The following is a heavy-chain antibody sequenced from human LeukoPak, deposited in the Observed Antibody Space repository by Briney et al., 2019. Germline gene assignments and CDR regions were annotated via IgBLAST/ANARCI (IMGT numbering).Heavy chain of an antibody. CDR3: ARAGAFGTTGTTVGY. V-gene: IGHV4-39*01. D-gene: IGHD1-1*01. Sequence: SETLSLTCSVSGGPISSSSYYWGWIRQPPGKGLEWIGSIYYTGTTYYNPSLKSRVTLSVDTSKTQFSLKLSSVTAADTAVYYCARAGAFGTTGTTVGYWGQGTLVTVSS. CDR2: IYYTGTT. CDR1: GGPISSSSYY. J-gene: IGHJ4*02.